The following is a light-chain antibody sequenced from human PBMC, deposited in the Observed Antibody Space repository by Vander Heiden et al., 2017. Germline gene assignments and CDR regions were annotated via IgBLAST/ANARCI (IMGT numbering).Light chain of an antibody. J-gene: IGLJ2*01. CDR3: GTWDSSLSVSVV. V-gene: IGLV1-51*01. CDR2: DNT. Sequence: QSVLTHPPSVSAAPGHKVTISCSGSSSNIGKNFVSWYQQLPGTAPKLLIYDNTRRPTGIPDRFSGSKSGTSATLGITGLLPGDEAEYYCGTWDSSLSVSVVFGGGTKLTVL. CDR1: SSNIGKNF.